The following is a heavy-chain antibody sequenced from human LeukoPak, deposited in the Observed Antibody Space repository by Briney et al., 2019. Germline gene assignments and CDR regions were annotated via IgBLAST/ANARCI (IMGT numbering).Heavy chain of an antibody. CDR3: AKAADYGSGSYYFDY. Sequence: GGSLRLSCAASGFTFSSYGMHWVRQAPGKGLEWVAFIRYDGSNKYYADSVKGRFTISRDNSKNTLYLQMNSLRAGDTAVYYCAKAADYGSGSYYFDYWGQGTLVTVSS. CDR2: IRYDGSNK. CDR1: GFTFSSYG. J-gene: IGHJ4*02. V-gene: IGHV3-30*02. D-gene: IGHD3-10*01.